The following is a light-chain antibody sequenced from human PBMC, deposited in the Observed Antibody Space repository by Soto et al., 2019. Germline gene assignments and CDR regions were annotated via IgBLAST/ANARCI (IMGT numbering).Light chain of an antibody. J-gene: IGKJ4*01. CDR3: QQRSTWPRLT. CDR1: QSVSSY. Sequence: EIVLTQSPATLSLSPGESATLSCRASQSVSSYLAWYQQKPGQAPRLLIYDASTRATGIPARFSGSGSGTDFTLTISSLEPEDFAVYYCQQRSTWPRLTFGGGTKVEIK. V-gene: IGKV3-11*01. CDR2: DAS.